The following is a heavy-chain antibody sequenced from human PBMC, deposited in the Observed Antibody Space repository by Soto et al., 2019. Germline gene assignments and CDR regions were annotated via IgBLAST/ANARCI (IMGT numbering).Heavy chain of an antibody. J-gene: IGHJ6*02. V-gene: IGHV4-34*01. CDR2: INHSGST. D-gene: IGHD6-13*01. CDR3: ARGYGGGSSFYYYYYGMDV. CDR1: GGSFSGYY. Sequence: QVQLQQWGAGLLKPSETLSLTCAVYGGSFSGYYWSWIRQPPGKGLEWIGEINHSGSTNYNPSLKSRVTISVDTSKNQFSLKLSSVTAADTAVYYCARGYGGGSSFYYYYYGMDVWGQWTTVTVSS.